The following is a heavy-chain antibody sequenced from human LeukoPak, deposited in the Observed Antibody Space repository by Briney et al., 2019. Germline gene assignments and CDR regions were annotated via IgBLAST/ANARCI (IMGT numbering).Heavy chain of an antibody. Sequence: GGSLRLSCAASGFTFSSYGMHWVRQAPGKGLEWVAVIWYDGSNKYYADSVKGRFTISRDNSKNTLYLQMNSLRAEDTAVYYCAKGRDSSTYDYVWGGHTSTDYWGQGTLVTVSS. CDR3: AKGRDSSTYDYVWGGHTSTDY. V-gene: IGHV3-33*06. CDR2: IWYDGSNK. J-gene: IGHJ4*02. CDR1: GFTFSSYG. D-gene: IGHD3-16*01.